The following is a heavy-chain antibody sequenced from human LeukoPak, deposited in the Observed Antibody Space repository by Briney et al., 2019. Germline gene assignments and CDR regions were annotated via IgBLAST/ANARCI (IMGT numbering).Heavy chain of an antibody. V-gene: IGHV4-39*07. D-gene: IGHD3-22*01. CDR2: IYYSGST. J-gene: IGHJ4*02. CDR3: ARDNYDSSGYFTHDY. Sequence: SETLSLTCTVSGGSISSSSYYWGWSRQPPGKGLEWIGSIYYSGSTYYNPSLKSRVTISVDTSKNQFSLKLSSVTAADTAVYYCARDNYDSSGYFTHDYWGQGTLVTVSS. CDR1: GGSISSSSYY.